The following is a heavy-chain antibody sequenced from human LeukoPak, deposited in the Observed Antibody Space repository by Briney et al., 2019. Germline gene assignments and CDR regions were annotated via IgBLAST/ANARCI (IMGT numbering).Heavy chain of an antibody. Sequence: ASVKVSCKASGGTFSNYAISLVRQAPGQGLEWIGRIIPIFGTTNYAQKFQGRVTITTDESTSTAYMELSSLRSEDTAVYYCARGGEANYYDTSGYYLYYYWGRGTLVTVSS. CDR2: IIPIFGTT. V-gene: IGHV1-69*05. D-gene: IGHD3-22*01. CDR3: ARGGEANYYDTSGYYLYYY. J-gene: IGHJ4*02. CDR1: GGTFSNYA.